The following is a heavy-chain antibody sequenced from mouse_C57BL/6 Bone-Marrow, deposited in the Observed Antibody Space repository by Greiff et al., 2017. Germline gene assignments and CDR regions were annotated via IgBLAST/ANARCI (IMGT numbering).Heavy chain of an antibody. D-gene: IGHD2-4*01. V-gene: IGHV5-6*01. Sequence: EVHLVESGGDLVKPGGSLKLSCAASGFTFSSYGMSWVRQTPDKRLEWVATISSGGSYTYYPDSVTGRFTISRDNAKNTQYLQMSSLKSEDSAVYYCARGACDYDRYCDVWGTGTTVTVSS. J-gene: IGHJ1*03. CDR1: GFTFSSYG. CDR2: ISSGGSYT. CDR3: ARGACDYDRYCDV.